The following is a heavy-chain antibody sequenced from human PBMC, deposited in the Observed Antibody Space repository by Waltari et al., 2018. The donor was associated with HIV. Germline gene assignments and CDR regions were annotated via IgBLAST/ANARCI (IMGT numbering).Heavy chain of an antibody. J-gene: IGHJ5*02. V-gene: IGHV3-7*01. CDR3: AGGGVLLWFGDLNWFDP. Sequence: EVQLVESGGGLVQPGGSLRPSCAASGFTFSSYWMSWVRQAPGKGLEWVANIKQDGSEKYYVDSVNGRFTISRDNAKNSLYLQMNILRAEDTAVYYCAGGGVLLWFGDLNWFDPWGQGTLVTVSS. CDR1: GFTFSSYW. CDR2: IKQDGSEK. D-gene: IGHD3-10*01.